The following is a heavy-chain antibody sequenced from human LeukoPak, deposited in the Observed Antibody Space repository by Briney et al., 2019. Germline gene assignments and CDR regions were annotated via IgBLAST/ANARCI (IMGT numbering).Heavy chain of an antibody. CDR3: ARILSQNSSPSFDY. CDR2: IYYSGST. D-gene: IGHD6-19*01. Sequence: PSETLSLTCTVSGGSISTSSYYWGWIRQPPGKGLEWIGSIYYSGSTYYNPSLKSRVTISVDTSKNQFSLNLTSVTAADTAVYYCARILSQNSSPSFDYWGQGTLVTVSS. J-gene: IGHJ4*02. CDR1: GGSISTSSYY. V-gene: IGHV4-39*07.